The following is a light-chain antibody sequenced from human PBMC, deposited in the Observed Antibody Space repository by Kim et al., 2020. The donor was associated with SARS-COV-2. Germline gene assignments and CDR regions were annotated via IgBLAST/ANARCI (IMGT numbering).Light chain of an antibody. CDR3: QQRTNWPPFT. Sequence: LSPGETGNLSGRARQSVSNILAWYQQKPGQAPRLLIYDASNRAPGIPARFSGSGSGTDINLTISSLEPEDFAVYYCQQRTNWPPFTFGQGTKLEI. V-gene: IGKV3-11*01. J-gene: IGKJ2*01. CDR2: DAS. CDR1: QSVSNI.